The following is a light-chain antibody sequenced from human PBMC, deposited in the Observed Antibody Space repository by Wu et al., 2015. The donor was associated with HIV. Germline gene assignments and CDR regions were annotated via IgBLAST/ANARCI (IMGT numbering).Light chain of an antibody. Sequence: EIVLTQSPGTLSLSPGERATLSCRASQSVSSSSLAWYQQKPGQAPRLLIYGASTRATGIPARFSGSGSGTEFTLTISSLQSEDFAVYYCQQYNNWRWTFGQGTKVEIK. CDR3: QQYNNWRWT. CDR2: GAS. CDR1: QSVSSS. V-gene: IGKV3-15*01. J-gene: IGKJ1*01.